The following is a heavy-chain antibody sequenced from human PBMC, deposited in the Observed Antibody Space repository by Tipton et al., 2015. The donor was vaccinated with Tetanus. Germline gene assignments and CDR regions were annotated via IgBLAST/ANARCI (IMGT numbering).Heavy chain of an antibody. CDR2: IYYSGST. D-gene: IGHD4-17*01. CDR3: VRDRGLTTGGGIGMDV. J-gene: IGHJ6*02. V-gene: IGHV4-31*03. CDR1: GGSISSGGYY. Sequence: TLSLTCTVSGGSISSGGYYWSWIRQHPGKGLEWIGYIYYSGSTYYNPSLKSRVTISVDTSKNQFSLKLSSVTAADTAVYYCVRDRGLTTGGGIGMDVWGQGTAVTVSS.